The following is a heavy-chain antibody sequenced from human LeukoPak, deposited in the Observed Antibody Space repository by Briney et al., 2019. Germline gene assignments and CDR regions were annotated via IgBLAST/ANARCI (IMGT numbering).Heavy chain of an antibody. J-gene: IGHJ4*02. D-gene: IGHD3-3*01. V-gene: IGHV4-30-2*01. CDR3: ARRNGYYFDY. Sequence: SETLSLTCAVSGGSISSGGYSWSWIRQPPGKGLEWIGYIYHSGSTYYNPSLKSRVTISVDRSKNQFSLKLSSVTAADTAVYYCARRNGYYFDYWGQGTLVTVS. CDR2: IYHSGST. CDR1: GGSISSGGYS.